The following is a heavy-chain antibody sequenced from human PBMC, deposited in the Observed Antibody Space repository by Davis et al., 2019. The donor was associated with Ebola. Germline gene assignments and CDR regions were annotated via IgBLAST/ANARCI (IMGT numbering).Heavy chain of an antibody. V-gene: IGHV1-18*01. J-gene: IGHJ4*02. CDR3: ARAGPTVTHYFDY. Sequence: ASVKVSCKASGYTFTSYGISWVRQAPGQGLEWMGWISPYNGNTNYAQKLQGRVTMTTDTSTDTAYMELRSLRFDDTGVYYCARAGPTVTHYFDYWGQGTLVTVSS. D-gene: IGHD4-17*01. CDR1: GYTFTSYG. CDR2: ISPYNGNT.